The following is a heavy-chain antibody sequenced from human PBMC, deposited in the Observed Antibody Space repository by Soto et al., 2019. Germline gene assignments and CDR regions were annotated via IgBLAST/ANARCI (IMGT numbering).Heavy chain of an antibody. CDR3: ARMDGDYNYYGLDV. CDR1: GFSLTNGRMG. J-gene: IGHJ6*02. CDR2: FFSDAER. V-gene: IGHV2-26*01. D-gene: IGHD4-17*01. Sequence: QVTLKVSGPVLVKPTETLTLTCSVSGFSLTNGRMGVSWIRQPPGKALEWLAHFFSDAERSYSTSMQSRLNMYKDSSGSQVVLTMTNMAPADTATYFCARMDGDYNYYGLDVWGHGIAVTVSS.